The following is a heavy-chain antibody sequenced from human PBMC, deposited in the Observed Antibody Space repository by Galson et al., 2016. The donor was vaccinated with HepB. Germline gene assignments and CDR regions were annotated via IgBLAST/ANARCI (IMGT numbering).Heavy chain of an antibody. Sequence: ETLSLTCSVSGGSIDNFYWGWIRQAAGKGLETIGTVYRGKTHYNPSLEGRVTISVGMSTDLLSLKLTSLTAEDTGVYYCARAGLGTKASFDYWGQGILVAVSS. D-gene: IGHD1-7*01. CDR3: ARAGLGTKASFDY. J-gene: IGHJ4*02. CDR2: VYRGKT. CDR1: GGSIDNFY. V-gene: IGHV4-59*05.